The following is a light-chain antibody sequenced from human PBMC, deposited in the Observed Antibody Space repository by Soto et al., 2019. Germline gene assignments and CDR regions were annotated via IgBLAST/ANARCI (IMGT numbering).Light chain of an antibody. V-gene: IGLV2-14*01. CDR3: SSYTSSSTLV. J-gene: IGLJ2*01. CDR1: SSDVGDFDC. Sequence: QSALTQPASVSGSPGQSITISCTGTSSDVGDFDCVSWYQQHPGKAPKLMINEVSDRPSGVSNRFSGSKSGDTASLTISGLQAEDEADYYCSSYTSSSTLVFGGGTKLTVL. CDR2: EVS.